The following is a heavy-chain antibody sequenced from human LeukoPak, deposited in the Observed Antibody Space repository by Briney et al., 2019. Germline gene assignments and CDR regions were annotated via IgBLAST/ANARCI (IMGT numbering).Heavy chain of an antibody. CDR2: IYHSGST. CDR3: ARYYYYYMDV. CDR1: GGSISSPNW. V-gene: IGHV4-4*02. J-gene: IGHJ6*03. Sequence: SETPSLTCAVSGGSISSPNWWSWVRQPPGKGLEWIGEIYHSGSTNYNPSLKSRVTISLDNSKNQFSLKLSSVTATDTAVYYCARYYYYYMDVWGKGTTVTVSS.